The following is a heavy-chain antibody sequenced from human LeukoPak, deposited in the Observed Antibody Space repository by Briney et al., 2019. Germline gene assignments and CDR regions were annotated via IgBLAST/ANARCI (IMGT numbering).Heavy chain of an antibody. J-gene: IGHJ4*02. V-gene: IGHV3-11*01. CDR1: GSAFSDYY. CDR2: ISGSGNSI. D-gene: IGHD6-19*01. CDR3: AREPRLAVY. Sequence: GGSLRLSCAGSGSAFSDYYMTWIRQAPGRGLEFISYISGSGNSIVYADSVKGRFTISRGNAKNSLYLQMNSLRDEDTAVYYCAREPRLAVYWGQGTLVTVSS.